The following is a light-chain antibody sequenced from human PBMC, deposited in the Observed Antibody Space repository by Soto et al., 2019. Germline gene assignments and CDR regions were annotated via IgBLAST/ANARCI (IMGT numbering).Light chain of an antibody. J-gene: IGKJ5*01. V-gene: IGKV3-20*01. CDR1: QSVPSSY. CDR2: NAY. CDR3: QQYGSFPTT. Sequence: IVLTQPPGTLSLSPGERTNLSCRASQSVPSSYLAWYQKKAGQTPRLLIYNAYSSATGIPDRFSGSGSGTDFTLTISRLEPEDFAVYFCQQYGSFPTTFGQGTRLEIK.